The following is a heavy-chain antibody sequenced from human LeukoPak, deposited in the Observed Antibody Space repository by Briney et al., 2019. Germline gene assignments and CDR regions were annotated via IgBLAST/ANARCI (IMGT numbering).Heavy chain of an antibody. Sequence: PSQTLSLTCTVSGGSISSGGYYWSWIRQHPGKGLEWIGYIYYSGSTYYNPSLKSRVTISVDTSKNQFSLKLSSVTAADTAVYYCARGKFGGYYFDYWGQGTLVTVSS. CDR3: ARGKFGGYYFDY. J-gene: IGHJ4*02. D-gene: IGHD3-10*01. CDR1: GGSISSGGYY. CDR2: IYYSGST. V-gene: IGHV4-31*03.